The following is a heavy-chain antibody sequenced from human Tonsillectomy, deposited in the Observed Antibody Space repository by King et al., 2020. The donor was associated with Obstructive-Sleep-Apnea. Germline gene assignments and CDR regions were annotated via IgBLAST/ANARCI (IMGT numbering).Heavy chain of an antibody. J-gene: IGHJ6*02. CDR2: MNPNSDNT. CDR3: ARGQALRYFARLLSVYNYYAMDV. D-gene: IGHD3-9*01. Sequence: VQLVESGAEVKKPGASVKVSCKASGYTFTSYDINWVRQATGQGLEWMGWMNPNSDNTGYAQKFQGRVTMTRNTSISTAYMELSSLRSEDTAVYYCARGQALRYFARLLSVYNYYAMDVWGQGTTVTVSS. V-gene: IGHV1-8*01. CDR1: GYTFTSYD.